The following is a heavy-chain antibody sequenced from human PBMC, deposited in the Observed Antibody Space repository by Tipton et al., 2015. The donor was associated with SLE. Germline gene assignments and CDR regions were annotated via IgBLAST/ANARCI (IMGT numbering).Heavy chain of an antibody. CDR3: ARQLTYFDPPNWIDP. Sequence: TLSLTCTVSGGSMSTYYWGWIRQPPGKGLEWIGYIYPSGGTNYNPSLKSRDTMSQDRSKNQFSLKLSSVTAADTAVYYCARQLTYFDPPNWIDPWGQGILVTVSS. V-gene: IGHV4-4*09. CDR1: GGSMSTYY. J-gene: IGHJ5*02. D-gene: IGHD3-9*01. CDR2: IYPSGGT.